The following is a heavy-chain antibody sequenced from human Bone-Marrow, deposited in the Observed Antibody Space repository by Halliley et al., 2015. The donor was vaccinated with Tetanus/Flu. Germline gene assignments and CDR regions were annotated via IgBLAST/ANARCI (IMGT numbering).Heavy chain of an antibody. J-gene: IGHJ4*02. CDR2: ISGSGGIT. CDR3: VRGNYKFDF. V-gene: IGHV3-23*01. D-gene: IGHD1-7*01. Sequence: KGLEGVSGISGSGGITYYADSVKGRFTVSKDNSKGTVLLQLNSLRPEDTGVYYCVRGNYKFDFWGQGTLVTVSS.